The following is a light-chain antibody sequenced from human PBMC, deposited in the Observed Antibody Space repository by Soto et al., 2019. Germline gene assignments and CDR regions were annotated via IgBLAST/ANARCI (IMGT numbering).Light chain of an antibody. Sequence: ETVVTQSPATLSVSPGERATLSCRASQSVTTNLAWYQQKSGQTPRLLIYGASTRATGVPARFSGSGSGTEFTLTISSLQAEDFAVYYCQQDNDWPPYTFGQGTKLEIK. J-gene: IGKJ2*01. CDR2: GAS. V-gene: IGKV3-15*01. CDR3: QQDNDWPPYT. CDR1: QSVTTN.